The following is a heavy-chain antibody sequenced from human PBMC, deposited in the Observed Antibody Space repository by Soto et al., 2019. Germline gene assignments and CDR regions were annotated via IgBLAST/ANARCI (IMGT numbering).Heavy chain of an antibody. CDR3: ASKGPGALTGTSGNWFDP. V-gene: IGHV4-31*03. J-gene: IGHJ5*02. CDR2: IYYSGST. Sequence: QVQLQESGPGLVKPSQTLSLPCTVPGGPISSGGYSWSWIRHHPGKGLEWIGYIYYSGSTYYNPSLKSRVTISVDTSKNQFSLKLSSVTAADTAVYYCASKGPGALTGTSGNWFDPWGQGTLVTVSS. D-gene: IGHD1-20*01. CDR1: GGPISSGGYS.